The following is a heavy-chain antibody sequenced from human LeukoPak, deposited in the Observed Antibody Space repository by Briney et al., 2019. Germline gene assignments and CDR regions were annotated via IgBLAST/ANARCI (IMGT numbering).Heavy chain of an antibody. CDR2: ISAYNGNT. D-gene: IGHD4-11*01. V-gene: IGHV1-18*01. J-gene: IGHJ4*02. Sequence: ASVKVSCKASGYTFTSYGISWVRQAPGQGPEWMGWISAYNGNTNYAQKLQGRVTLTTDTSTSTAYMEVRSLTSDDTAVYYCARGLQIGFLEYRGQGTLVTVSS. CDR3: ARGLQIGFLEY. CDR1: GYTFTSYG.